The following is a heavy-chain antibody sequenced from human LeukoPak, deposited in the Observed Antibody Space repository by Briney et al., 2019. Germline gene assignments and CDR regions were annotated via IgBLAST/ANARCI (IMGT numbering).Heavy chain of an antibody. J-gene: IGHJ3*02. CDR2: ISSSSSYI. CDR3: GRPGEWALGDAFDI. V-gene: IGHV3-21*01. Sequence: GGPLRLSCAASGFTFSSYSMNWVRQAPGKGLEWGSSISSSSSYIYYAYLVKGRFTISRDNAKKSLCMQMTSLSAEDTGVYYCGRPGEWALGDAFDIWGQGTLVAVSS. CDR1: GFTFSSYS. D-gene: IGHD1-26*01.